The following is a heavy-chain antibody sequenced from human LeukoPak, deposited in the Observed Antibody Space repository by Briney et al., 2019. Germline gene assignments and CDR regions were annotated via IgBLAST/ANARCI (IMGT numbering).Heavy chain of an antibody. Sequence: ATLRDSCKDSGYPFTDYYMQWVRQAPGQGLEWMGWINPNRGGTDYAQKFQGRVTMTRDTSISTAYMELSRLRYDDTAVYYCASGYRFRNWGQGTLVTVSA. D-gene: IGHD5-18*01. CDR2: INPNRGGT. CDR3: ASGYRFRN. J-gene: IGHJ4*02. V-gene: IGHV1-2*02. CDR1: GYPFTDYY.